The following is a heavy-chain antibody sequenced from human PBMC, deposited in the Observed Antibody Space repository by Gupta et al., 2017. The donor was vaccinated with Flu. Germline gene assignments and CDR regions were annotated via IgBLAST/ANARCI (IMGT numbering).Heavy chain of an antibody. J-gene: IGHJ4*02. Sequence: QVTLKESGPVLVKPTETLTLTCTVPGFSLSNDRMGVSWIRQPPGKALEWLAHIFSSDEKTYSTSLKSRLTVSKDTSKSQVVLTMTNMDPMDTATYYCARTDYYYSDSSGGSYYFDYWGQGTLVTVSS. D-gene: IGHD3-22*01. V-gene: IGHV2-26*01. CDR2: IFSSDEK. CDR1: GFSLSNDRMG. CDR3: ARTDYYYSDSSGGSYYFDY.